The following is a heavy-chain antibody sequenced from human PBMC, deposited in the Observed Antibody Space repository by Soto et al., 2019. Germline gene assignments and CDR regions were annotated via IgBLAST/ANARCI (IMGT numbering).Heavy chain of an antibody. Sequence: EVQLLESGGGLVQPGGSLRLSCAASGFTFKNYAMSWVRLAPGRGLEWVSGISGSGVSTYYGDSVKGRFTISRDNSKITVYLQMNSLRDEDTAIYYCARDRTFNFYYGMDVWGQGTTVTVSS. CDR3: ARDRTFNFYYGMDV. J-gene: IGHJ6*02. V-gene: IGHV3-23*01. CDR2: ISGSGVST. CDR1: GFTFKNYA.